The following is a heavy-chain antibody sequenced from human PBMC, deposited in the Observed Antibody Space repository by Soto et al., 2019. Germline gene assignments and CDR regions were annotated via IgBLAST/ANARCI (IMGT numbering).Heavy chain of an antibody. CDR2: ISGSGGST. Sequence: HPGGSLRLSCAASGFTFSNYAVTWVRQAPGKGLEWVSTISGSGGSTYYADSVKGRFTISRDNSKNTLYLQMNSLRAEDTAVYYCAREFWGSSSSGLDYWGQGTLVTVSS. D-gene: IGHD6-6*01. CDR1: GFTFSNYA. J-gene: IGHJ4*02. CDR3: AREFWGSSSSGLDY. V-gene: IGHV3-23*01.